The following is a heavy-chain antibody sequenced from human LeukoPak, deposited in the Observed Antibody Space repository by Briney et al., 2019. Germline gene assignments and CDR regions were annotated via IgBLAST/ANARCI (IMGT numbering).Heavy chain of an antibody. D-gene: IGHD2-15*01. CDR2: IYYSGST. CDR3: ARQGGSKPLNYFDF. Sequence: SETLSLTCTVSGGSISSYYWSWIRQPPGKGLEWIGCIYYSGSTNYNPSLKSRVSMSVDTSKNQFSLKLSSVTAADTAVYYCARQGGSKPLNYFDFWGQGTLVTVSS. CDR1: GGSISSYY. J-gene: IGHJ4*02. V-gene: IGHV4-59*08.